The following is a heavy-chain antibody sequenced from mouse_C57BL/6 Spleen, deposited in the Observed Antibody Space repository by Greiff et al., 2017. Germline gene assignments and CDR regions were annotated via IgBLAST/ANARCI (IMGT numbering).Heavy chain of an antibody. CDR1: GFTFSDYG. Sequence: EVKVVESGGGLVKPGGSLKLSCAASGFTFSDYGMHWVRQAPEKGLEWVAYISSGSSTIYYADTVKGRFTISRDNAKNTLFLQMTSLRSEDTAMYYCARPYGLYYYAMDYWGQGTSVTVSS. V-gene: IGHV5-17*01. CDR3: ARPYGLYYYAMDY. J-gene: IGHJ4*01. CDR2: ISSGSSTI. D-gene: IGHD2-2*01.